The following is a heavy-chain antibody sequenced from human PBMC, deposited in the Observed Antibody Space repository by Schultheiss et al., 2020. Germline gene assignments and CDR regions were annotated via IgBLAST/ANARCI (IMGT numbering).Heavy chain of an antibody. D-gene: IGHD3-22*01. CDR2: ISAYNGNT. J-gene: IGHJ4*02. Sequence: ASVKVSCKASGYTFTSYGISWVRQAPGQGLEWMGWISAYNGNTNYAQKLQGRVTMTRDTSISTAYMELRSLRSDDTAVYYCARDGYYYDSSGANFDYWGQGTLVTVSS. CDR3: ARDGYYYDSSGANFDY. V-gene: IGHV1-18*01. CDR1: GYTFTSYG.